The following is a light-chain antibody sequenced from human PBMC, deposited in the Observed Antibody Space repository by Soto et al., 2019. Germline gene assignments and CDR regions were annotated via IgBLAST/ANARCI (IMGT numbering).Light chain of an antibody. CDR2: DAS. Sequence: DIQMTQSPSTLSASVGDRVTITCRASQSISSWLAWYQQKPGKAPKLLIYDASSLESGVPSRFSGSGSGTKFTLTIASLQPDDFATYYCQQYETFSGTFGPGTRLEI. CDR3: QQYETFSGT. V-gene: IGKV1-5*01. CDR1: QSISSW. J-gene: IGKJ5*01.